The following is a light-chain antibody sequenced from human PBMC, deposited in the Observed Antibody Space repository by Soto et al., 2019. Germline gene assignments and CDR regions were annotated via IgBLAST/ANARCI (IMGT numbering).Light chain of an antibody. CDR3: AAWGDILSGYV. CDR1: TSNIGNST. V-gene: IGLV1-44*01. Sequence: QSVLTQPPSASGTPGQRVTISCSGSTSNIGNSTVNWYQQLPGTAPKLLIYANNQRPSGVPDRFSGSKSGTSASLAISGLQSEDEADYHCAAWGDILSGYVFGDGTKVTV. CDR2: ANN. J-gene: IGLJ1*01.